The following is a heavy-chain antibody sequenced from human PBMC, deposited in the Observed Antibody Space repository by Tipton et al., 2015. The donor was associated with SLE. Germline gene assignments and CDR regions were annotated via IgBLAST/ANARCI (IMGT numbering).Heavy chain of an antibody. Sequence: SLRLSCAASGFTFSSYSMNWVRQAPGKGLEWVSSISSSSSYIYYADSVKGRFTISRDNSKNTLYLQMNSLRAEDTAVYYCARESITRGPGYSYGLYYYYYMDVWGKGTTVTVSS. J-gene: IGHJ6*03. V-gene: IGHV3-21*04. CDR3: ARESITRGPGYSYGLYYYYYMDV. D-gene: IGHD5-18*01. CDR1: GFTFSSYS. CDR2: ISSSSSYI.